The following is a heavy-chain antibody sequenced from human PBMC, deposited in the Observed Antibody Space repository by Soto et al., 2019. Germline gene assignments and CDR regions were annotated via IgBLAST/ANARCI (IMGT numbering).Heavy chain of an antibody. CDR1: GFTFSSYS. Sequence: GGTLRLCCAASGFTFSSYSMNWVRQAPGKGLEWVSSISSSSSYIYYADSVKGRFTISRDNAKNSLYLQMNSLRAEDTAVYYCARESGSPGFDPWGQGTLVTVSS. D-gene: IGHD5-12*01. V-gene: IGHV3-21*01. J-gene: IGHJ5*02. CDR3: ARESGSPGFDP. CDR2: ISSSSSYI.